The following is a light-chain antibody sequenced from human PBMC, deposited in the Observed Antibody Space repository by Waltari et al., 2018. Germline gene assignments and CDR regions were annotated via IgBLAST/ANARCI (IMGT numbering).Light chain of an antibody. Sequence: QSALTQPPSASGSPGQSVTISCTATSSDVGAYVSWYQQHPGKAPKLMISEVTKRPSGVPDRFSGSKSGNTASLTVSGLQAEDEADYYCSSYAGSNNLVFGGGTKLTVL. CDR1: SSDVGAY. CDR3: SSYAGSNNLV. CDR2: EVT. V-gene: IGLV2-8*01. J-gene: IGLJ2*01.